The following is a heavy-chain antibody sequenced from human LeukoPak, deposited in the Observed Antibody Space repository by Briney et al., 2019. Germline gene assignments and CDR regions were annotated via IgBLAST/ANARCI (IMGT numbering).Heavy chain of an antibody. J-gene: IGHJ4*02. CDR1: GFTFSSYA. V-gene: IGHV3-23*01. Sequence: GGSLRLSCAASGFTFSSYAMIWVRQAPGKGLEWVSVISGNGDTTYYAVSVKGRFTISRDNSRNTVYLQMNSLRGDDTAVYYCVKDVNWSTYGGQGTLVTVHS. CDR2: ISGNGDTT. D-gene: IGHD1-1*01. CDR3: VKDVNWSTY.